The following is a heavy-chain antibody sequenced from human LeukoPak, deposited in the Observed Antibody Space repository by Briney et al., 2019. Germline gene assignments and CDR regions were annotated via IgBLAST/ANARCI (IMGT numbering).Heavy chain of an antibody. J-gene: IGHJ4*02. CDR3: AKISSGYCSGGSCYLDY. Sequence: PGGSLRLSCAASGFTFSSYAMSWVRQAPGKGLEGVSAISGSGGSTYYADSVKGRFTISRDNAKNTLYLQMKSLRVEDTAVYYCAKISSGYCSGGSCYLDYWGQGTLVTVSS. CDR2: ISGSGGST. CDR1: GFTFSSYA. V-gene: IGHV3-23*01. D-gene: IGHD2-15*01.